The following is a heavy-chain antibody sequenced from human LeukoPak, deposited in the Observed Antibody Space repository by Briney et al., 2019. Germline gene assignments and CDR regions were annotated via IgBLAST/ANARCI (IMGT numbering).Heavy chain of an antibody. CDR2: ISSSSGSI. D-gene: IGHD1-26*01. CDR1: GFAFSGYT. V-gene: IGHV3-21*01. CDR3: AGFSGNYAIFDY. J-gene: IGHJ4*02. Sequence: PGGSLRLSCAASGFAFSGYTMNWVRQAPGKGLEWVSSISSSSGSIYYADSVKGRFTISRDNAKNSLYLQMDSLRAEDTALYYCAGFSGNYAIFDYWGQGILVTVSS.